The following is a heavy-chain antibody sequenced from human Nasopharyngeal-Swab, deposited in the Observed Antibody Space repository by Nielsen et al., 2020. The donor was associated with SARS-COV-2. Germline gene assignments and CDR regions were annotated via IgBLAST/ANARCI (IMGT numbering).Heavy chain of an antibody. V-gene: IGHV3-23*01. CDR2: ISGSGGST. CDR1: GLTFSSYA. Sequence: GGSLRLSCAASGLTFSSYAMHWVRQAPGKGLEWVSAISGSGGSTYYADSVKGRFTISRDNSKNTLYLQMNSLRAEDTAVYYCARDRNDDGYFDYWGQGTLVTVSS. CDR3: ARDRNDDGYFDY. J-gene: IGHJ4*02. D-gene: IGHD1-1*01.